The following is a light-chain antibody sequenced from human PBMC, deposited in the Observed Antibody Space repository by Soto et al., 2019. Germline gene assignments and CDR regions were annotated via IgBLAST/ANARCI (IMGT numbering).Light chain of an antibody. CDR1: QTVSSS. V-gene: IGKV3-20*01. Sequence: EIVLTQSPATLSLSPGERATLSCRASQTVSSSLAWYQQKPGQAPRLLIYEASNRASGIPDRFSGSGSGTDFTLTITRLEPGDFAVYYCQQYGRSPDLFTFGPGTKVEIK. CDR2: EAS. J-gene: IGKJ3*01. CDR3: QQYGRSPDLFT.